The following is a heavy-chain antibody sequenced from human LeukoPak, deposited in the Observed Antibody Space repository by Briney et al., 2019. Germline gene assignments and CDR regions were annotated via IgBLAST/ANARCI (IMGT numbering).Heavy chain of an antibody. CDR1: GFTFDDYA. V-gene: IGHV3-43D*03. CDR3: AKDIDRWGLSGYYAY. D-gene: IGHD3-22*01. Sequence: GGSLRLSCAASGFTFDDYAMHWVRQAPGQGLEWVSLISWDGGSTYYADSVKGRFTISRDNSKNSLYLQMNSLRAEDTALYYCAKDIDRWGLSGYYAYWGQGTLVTVSS. J-gene: IGHJ4*02. CDR2: ISWDGGST.